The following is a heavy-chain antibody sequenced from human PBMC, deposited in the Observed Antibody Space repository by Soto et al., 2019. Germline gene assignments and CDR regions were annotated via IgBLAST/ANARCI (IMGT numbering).Heavy chain of an antibody. Sequence: GGSLRLSCAASGFTFSSYAMSWVRQAPGKGLEWVSAISGSGGSTYYADSVKGRFTISRDNSKNTLYLQMNSLRAEDTAVYYCAKSQAGGSIAAAGPYYFDYWGQRTLVTVSS. CDR3: AKSQAGGSIAAAGPYYFDY. CDR2: ISGSGGST. V-gene: IGHV3-23*01. J-gene: IGHJ4*02. CDR1: GFTFSSYA. D-gene: IGHD6-13*01.